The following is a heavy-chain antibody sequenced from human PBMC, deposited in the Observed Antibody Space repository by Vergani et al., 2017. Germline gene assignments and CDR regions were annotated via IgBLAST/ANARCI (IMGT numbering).Heavy chain of an antibody. J-gene: IGHJ6*02. CDR2: ISSSSSYI. CDR1: GFTFSSYS. V-gene: IGHV3-21*01. CDR3: ARKHISNYYDSSGYYYMGYYYVMDV. D-gene: IGHD3-22*01. Sequence: EVQLVESGGGLVKRGGSLRLSCAASGFTFSSYSMNWVRQAPGKGLEWVSSISSSSSYIHYSDSLKGRFTISRDNAKSSLYLQMNSLRAEDTGVYYCARKHISNYYDSSGYYYMGYYYVMDVWGQGTTVTVSS.